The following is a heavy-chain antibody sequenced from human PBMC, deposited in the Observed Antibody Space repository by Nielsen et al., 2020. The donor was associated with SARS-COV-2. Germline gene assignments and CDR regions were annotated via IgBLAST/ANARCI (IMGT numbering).Heavy chain of an antibody. CDR3: ARARATIFGLVMSYGMDV. D-gene: IGHD3/OR15-3a*01. J-gene: IGHJ6*02. CDR1: GYTFTDYY. V-gene: IGHV1-2*06. CDR2: INPYSGGT. Sequence: ASVKVSCKASGYTFTDYYIHWVRQAPGQGLEWMGRINPYSGGTNYAQKFKGTVTMTSDASLSTVYMALTSDDTAVYYCARARATIFGLVMSYGMDVWGQGTTVAVSS.